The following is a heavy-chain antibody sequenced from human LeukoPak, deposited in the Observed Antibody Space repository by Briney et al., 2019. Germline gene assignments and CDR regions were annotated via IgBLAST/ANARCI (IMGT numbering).Heavy chain of an antibody. CDR3: ARGRVAGYFFDY. J-gene: IGHJ4*02. D-gene: IGHD6-19*01. V-gene: IGHV4-34*01. CDR1: GESFSGYY. CDR2: IHHSGAT. Sequence: SETLSLTCDVYGESFSGYYFTWIRQPPGRGLEWIAEIHHSGATSYKPSLKSRVTISLAASKNQISLRLRSVTAADTAVYFCARGRVAGYFFDYWGQGTLVTVSS.